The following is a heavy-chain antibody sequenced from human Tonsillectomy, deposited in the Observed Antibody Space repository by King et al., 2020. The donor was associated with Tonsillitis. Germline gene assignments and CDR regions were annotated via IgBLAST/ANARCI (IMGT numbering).Heavy chain of an antibody. CDR2: ISYDGSNK. Sequence: VQLVESGGGVVQPGRSLRLSCAASRFTFSDYGMHWVRQAPGKGLEWVAIISYDGSNKYYADSVKGRFTISRDNSKNTLYLQMNSLRAEDTAVYYCARERYGTSSYYFDFWGQGTLVTVSS. CDR1: RFTFSDYG. V-gene: IGHV3-33*05. J-gene: IGHJ4*02. D-gene: IGHD1-1*01. CDR3: ARERYGTSSYYFDF.